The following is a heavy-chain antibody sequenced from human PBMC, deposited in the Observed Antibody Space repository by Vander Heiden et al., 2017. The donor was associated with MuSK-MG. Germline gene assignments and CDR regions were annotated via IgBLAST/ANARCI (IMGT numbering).Heavy chain of an antibody. CDR2: ISSSSSYI. CDR1: GFTFSSYS. D-gene: IGHD3-3*01. J-gene: IGHJ6*03. V-gene: IGHV3-21*01. CDR3: ARVTSCGDYYNMDV. Sequence: EVQLVESGGGLVKPGGSLRLSCAASGFTFSSYSMNWVRQAPGKGLEWVSSISSSSSYIYYADSVKGRFTISRDNAKNSLYLQMNRMRAEDTAVYYCARVTSCGDYYNMDVWGKGTTVTVSS.